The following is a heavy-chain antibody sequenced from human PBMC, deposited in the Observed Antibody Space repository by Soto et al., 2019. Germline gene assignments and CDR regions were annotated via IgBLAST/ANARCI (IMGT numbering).Heavy chain of an antibody. CDR2: IKSKTDGGTT. Sequence: GGSLRLSCAASGFTFSNAWMNWVRQAQGKGLEWVGRIKSKTDGGTTDYAAPVKGRFTISRDDSKNTLYLQMNSLKTEDTAVYYCTTRMVLAAAGSAVGAFDIWGQGTMVTVSS. V-gene: IGHV3-15*07. J-gene: IGHJ3*02. CDR3: TTRMVLAAAGSAVGAFDI. CDR1: GFTFSNAW. D-gene: IGHD6-13*01.